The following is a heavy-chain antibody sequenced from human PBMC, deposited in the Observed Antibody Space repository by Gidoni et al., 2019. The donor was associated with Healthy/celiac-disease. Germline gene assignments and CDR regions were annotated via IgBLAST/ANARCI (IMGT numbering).Heavy chain of an antibody. J-gene: IGHJ4*02. CDR2: INHSGST. V-gene: IGHV4-34*01. CDR3: ARDYGDYGEGY. Sequence: QVQLQQWGAGLLKPSETLSLTCAAYGGSLSGYYWSWIRQPPGKGLEWIGEINHSGSTNYNPSLKSRVTISVDTSKNQFSLKLSSVTAADTAVYYCARDYGDYGEGYWGQGTLVTVSS. D-gene: IGHD4-17*01. CDR1: GGSLSGYY.